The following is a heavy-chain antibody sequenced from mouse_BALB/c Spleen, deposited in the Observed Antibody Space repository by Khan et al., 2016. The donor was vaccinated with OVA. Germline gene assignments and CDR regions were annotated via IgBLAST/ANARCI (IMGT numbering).Heavy chain of an antibody. CDR1: GFTFSSFG. D-gene: IGHD1-1*02. V-gene: IGHV5-17*02. J-gene: IGHJ4*01. CDR3: ARILGIYAMDY. Sequence: EVELVESGGGLVQPGGSRKLSCAASGFTFSSFGMFWIRQAPEKGLEWVAYISSGSSTFYYADKVKGRFTISRDNPKNTLFLQMTSLRSEDTAMYYCARILGIYAMDYWGQGTSVTVSS. CDR2: ISSGSSTF.